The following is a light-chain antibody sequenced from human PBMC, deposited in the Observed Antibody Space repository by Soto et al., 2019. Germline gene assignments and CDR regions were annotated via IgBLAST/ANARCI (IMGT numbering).Light chain of an antibody. CDR2: AAS. CDR1: QSISSY. J-gene: IGKJ1*01. Sequence: DIQMTQSPSSLSASVGDRVTITCRASQSISSYLNWYQQKPGKAPKLLIYAASSLQSGVPSRFSGSGSGTDFTLTISSLQPEDFATYYCQQSYSTPPWKCGKGTKVHI. V-gene: IGKV1-39*01. CDR3: QQSYSTPPWK.